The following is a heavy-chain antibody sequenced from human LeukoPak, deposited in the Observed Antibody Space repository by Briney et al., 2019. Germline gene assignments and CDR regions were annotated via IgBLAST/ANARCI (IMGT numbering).Heavy chain of an antibody. CDR2: ISGSGGST. Sequence: PGGSLRLSCAASGFTFSSYAMSWVRQAPGKGLEWVSGISGSGGSTYYADSVKGRFTISRDNSKNTVYLQMNSLGVEDTAVYYCARDKGDYDTSGSLFVFGGQGTLVTVSS. CDR3: ARDKGDYDTSGSLFVF. J-gene: IGHJ4*02. V-gene: IGHV3-23*01. CDR1: GFTFSSYA. D-gene: IGHD3-22*01.